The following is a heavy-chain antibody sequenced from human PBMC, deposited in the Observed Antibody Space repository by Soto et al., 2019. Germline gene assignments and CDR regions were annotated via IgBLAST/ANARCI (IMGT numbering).Heavy chain of an antibody. Sequence: SETLSLTCSVYGGSFSDNFWTWIRQPPGKGLEWIGSIYYSGSTYYDPSLKSRVTISVDTSKNQFSLKLSSVTAADTAVFYCARHAWFGEFDPWGQGTLVTVSS. CDR3: ARHAWFGEFDP. CDR2: IYYSGST. J-gene: IGHJ5*02. V-gene: IGHV4-39*01. D-gene: IGHD3-10*01. CDR1: GGSFSDNF.